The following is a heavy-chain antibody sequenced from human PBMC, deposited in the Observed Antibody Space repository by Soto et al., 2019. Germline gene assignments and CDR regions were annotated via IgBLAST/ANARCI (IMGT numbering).Heavy chain of an antibody. J-gene: IGHJ5*02. CDR2: IDYSGST. CDR1: DGTISSGGFH. V-gene: IGHV4-31*03. D-gene: IGHD2-2*02. CDR3: ARVLVPAAIGPHASGWHSSIGRWFDP. Sequence: SEMKPLTYTVSDGTISSGGFHWSWTRQHPGKGLEWIGEIDYSGSTYYNPSLKSRVTISVDPSKNQFSLKLSSVTAADTAVYYCARVLVPAAIGPHASGWHSSIGRWFDPWGQGTLDTVSS.